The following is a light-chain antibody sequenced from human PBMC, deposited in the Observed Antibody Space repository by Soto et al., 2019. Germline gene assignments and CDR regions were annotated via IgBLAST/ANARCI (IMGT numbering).Light chain of an antibody. CDR2: DAS. CDR1: QSVSRY. J-gene: IGKJ1*01. CDR3: EQHSNWPPWT. Sequence: EIVVTQSPATLSLSPGERATLSCRASQSVSRYLAWYQQKPGQAPRLLIYDASNSATGIPARFSGSGCGTAYSLTISSLEPEDFAVYYCEQHSNWPPWTFGQGTKVEIK. V-gene: IGKV3-11*01.